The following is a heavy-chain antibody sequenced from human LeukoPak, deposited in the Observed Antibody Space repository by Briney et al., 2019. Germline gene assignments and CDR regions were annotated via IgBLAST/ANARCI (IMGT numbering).Heavy chain of an antibody. J-gene: IGHJ5*02. Sequence: GGSLRLSCAASGFAFSTYAMSWVRQAPGKGLEWVSALSGSGASTYYADSVKGRFTISRDNAWDSMSLEMNSLRAEDTAVYYCVRDSFDPWGQGTLVTVSS. D-gene: IGHD3-10*01. CDR2: LSGSGAST. CDR1: GFAFSTYA. V-gene: IGHV3-23*01. CDR3: VRDSFDP.